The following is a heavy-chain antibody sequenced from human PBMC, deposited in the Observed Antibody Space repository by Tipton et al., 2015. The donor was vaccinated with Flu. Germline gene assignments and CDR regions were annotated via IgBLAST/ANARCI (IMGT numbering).Heavy chain of an antibody. CDR2: IYYSGST. D-gene: IGHD5-18*01. CDR1: GGSISSGGYY. Sequence: LRLSCTVSGGSISSGGYYWSWIRQHPGKGLEWIGYIYYSGSTYYNPSLKSGVTISVDTSKNQSSLKLSSVTAADTAVYYCARDGRYSYGDSDYWGQGTLVTVSS. CDR3: ARDGRYSYGDSDY. J-gene: IGHJ4*02. V-gene: IGHV4-31*02.